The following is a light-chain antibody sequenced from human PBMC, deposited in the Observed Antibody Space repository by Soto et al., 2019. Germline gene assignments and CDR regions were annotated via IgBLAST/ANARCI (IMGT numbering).Light chain of an antibody. Sequence: IVMTQSPATLSVSPGERVTLSCRASQSISDALAWYQQRPGQAPRLLIYAASARATGIPARFSGSGSGTEFTLAISTLQSEDFAVYYCQQYNNWPPLTFGGGTKVEIK. CDR2: AAS. J-gene: IGKJ4*01. V-gene: IGKV3-15*01. CDR3: QQYNNWPPLT. CDR1: QSISDA.